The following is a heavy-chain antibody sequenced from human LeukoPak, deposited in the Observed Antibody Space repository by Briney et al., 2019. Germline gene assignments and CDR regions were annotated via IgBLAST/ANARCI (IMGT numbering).Heavy chain of an antibody. CDR2: ISAYNGNT. CDR1: GYTFTSYG. Sequence: GASVKVSCKASGYTFTSYGISWMRQAPGQGLEGMGWISAYNGNTNYAQKLQGRVTMATDTSTSTAYMELRSLRSDDTAVYYCARYGFWSGYYEAAGYWGQGTLVTVSS. V-gene: IGHV1-18*01. J-gene: IGHJ4*02. D-gene: IGHD3-3*01. CDR3: ARYGFWSGYYEAAGY.